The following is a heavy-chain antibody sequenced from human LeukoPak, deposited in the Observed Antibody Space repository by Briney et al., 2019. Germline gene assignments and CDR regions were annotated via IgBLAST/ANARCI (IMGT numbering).Heavy chain of an antibody. D-gene: IGHD1-26*01. CDR3: ARWGIAGAQDFDS. CDR2: IWYDGGKK. Sequence: GGSRRLSCAASGFTFSNFGMHWVRQAPGKGLEWVAVIWYDGGKKYYGDSVKGRLTISRDNSKNTLYLQVNSLRAEDTAVYYCARWGIAGAQDFDSWGQGTLVIVSS. J-gene: IGHJ4*02. V-gene: IGHV3-33*01. CDR1: GFTFSNFG.